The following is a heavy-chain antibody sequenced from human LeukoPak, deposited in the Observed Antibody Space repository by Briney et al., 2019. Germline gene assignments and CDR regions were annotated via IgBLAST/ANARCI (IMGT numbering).Heavy chain of an antibody. CDR2: IYSSGST. Sequence: SETLSLTCSVSGGSVSSDSYFWNWVRQPPGKGLEWIGYIYSSGSTNYNRSLKSRVTISLDTSKNQFSLKLSSVTAADTAVYYCARGQQWLVRGWFDPWGQGTLVTVSS. CDR1: GGSVSSDSYF. CDR3: ARGQQWLVRGWFDP. D-gene: IGHD6-19*01. J-gene: IGHJ5*02. V-gene: IGHV4-61*01.